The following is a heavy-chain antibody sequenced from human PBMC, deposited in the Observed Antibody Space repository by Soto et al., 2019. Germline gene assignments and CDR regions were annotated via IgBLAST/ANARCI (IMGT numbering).Heavy chain of an antibody. CDR1: GFTFSSCA. CDR2: ISGNGGST. J-gene: IGHJ4*02. CDR3: AKVVGDGNDYYYF. V-gene: IGHV3-23*01. D-gene: IGHD3-22*01. Sequence: EVPLLESGGGLVQPGGSLRLSCAASGFTFSSCAMGWVRQAPGKGLEWVSGISGNGGSTYYADSVKGRFTISRDTSKNPLYLQMDCLGGEDTAVYYCAKVVGDGNDYYYFWGQGTLVTVSS.